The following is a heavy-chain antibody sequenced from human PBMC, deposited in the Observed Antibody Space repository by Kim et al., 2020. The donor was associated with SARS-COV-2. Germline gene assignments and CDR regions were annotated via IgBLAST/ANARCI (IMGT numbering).Heavy chain of an antibody. J-gene: IGHJ4*02. V-gene: IGHV3-21*01. D-gene: IGHD4-17*01. CDR1: GFTFSIYS. CDR2: ISSSGTYT. Sequence: GGSLRLSCAASGFTFSIYSMNWVRQAPEKGLEWVSSISSSGTYTYYADSVKGRFTISRDNAKNSLYLQMNSLRAEDTAVYYCAREAYGDYPYWGQGIMVT. CDR3: AREAYGDYPY.